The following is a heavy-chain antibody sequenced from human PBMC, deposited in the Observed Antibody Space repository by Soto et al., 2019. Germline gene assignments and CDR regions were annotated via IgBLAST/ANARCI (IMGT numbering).Heavy chain of an antibody. Sequence: HPGGSLRLSCEVSGFSFGSYAFPWVRQAPGKGLEWLSVISYHGREIYYADSVKDRFTISRDNFKKTVYLQMNSLRSDDTALCYCARYSGSYWHYLDFWGQGTLVTVSS. CDR1: GFSFGSYA. V-gene: IGHV3-30-3*01. CDR3: ARYSGSYWHYLDF. D-gene: IGHD1-26*01. J-gene: IGHJ4*02. CDR2: ISYHGREI.